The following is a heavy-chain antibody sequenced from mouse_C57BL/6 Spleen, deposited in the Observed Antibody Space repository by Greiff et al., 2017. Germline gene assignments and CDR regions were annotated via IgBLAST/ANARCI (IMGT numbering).Heavy chain of an antibody. CDR1: GFSLTSYG. CDR2: IWSGGST. V-gene: IGHV2-2*01. J-gene: IGHJ2*01. CDR3: ARNWDKGDYFDY. D-gene: IGHD4-1*01. Sequence: QVQLKQSGPGLVQPSQSLSITCTVSGFSLTSYGVHWVRQSPGKGLEWLGVIWSGGSTDYTAAFISRLSISKDNSKSQVFFKMNSLQADDTAIYYCARNWDKGDYFDYWGQGTTLTVSS.